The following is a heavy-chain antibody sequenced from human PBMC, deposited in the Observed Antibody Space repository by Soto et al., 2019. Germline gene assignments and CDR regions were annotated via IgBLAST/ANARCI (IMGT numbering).Heavy chain of an antibody. CDR3: AREREDSITGTPYYYYGMDV. CDR1: GGTFSSYA. J-gene: IGHJ6*02. CDR2: IIPIFGTA. V-gene: IGHV1-69*13. Sequence: ASVKVSCKASGGTFSSYAISWVRQAPGQGLEWMGGIIPIFGTANYAQKFQGRVTITADESTSTAYMELSSLRSEDTAVYYCAREREDSITGTPYYYYGMDVWGQGTTVPVSS. D-gene: IGHD1-7*01.